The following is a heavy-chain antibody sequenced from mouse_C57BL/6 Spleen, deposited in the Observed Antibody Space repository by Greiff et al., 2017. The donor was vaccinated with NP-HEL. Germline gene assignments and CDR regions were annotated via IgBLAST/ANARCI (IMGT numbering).Heavy chain of an antibody. V-gene: IGHV1-18*01. D-gene: IGHD2-3*01. CDR1: GYTFTDYN. J-gene: IGHJ4*01. CDR3: ARANDGYPYAMDY. CDR2: INPNNGGT. Sequence: VQLQQSGPELVKPGASVKIPCKASGYTFTDYNMDWVKQSHGKSLEWIGDINPNNGGTIYNQKFKGKATLTVDKSSSTAYMELRSLTSEDTAVYYCARANDGYPYAMDYWGQGTSVTVSS.